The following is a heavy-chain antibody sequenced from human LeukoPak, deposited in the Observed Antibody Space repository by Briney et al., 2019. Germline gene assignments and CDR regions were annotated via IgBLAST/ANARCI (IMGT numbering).Heavy chain of an antibody. CDR1: GFTFSSYA. V-gene: IGHV3-23*01. Sequence: GGSLRLSCAASGFTFSSYAMSWVHQAPGKGLEWVSAIRGSGDITYYADSVKGRFTISRDNSKNTLYLQMNSLRAEDTAVYYCARGGAGPPAGYCTNGVCYPVDYWGQGTLVTVSS. J-gene: IGHJ4*02. CDR3: ARGGAGPPAGYCTNGVCYPVDY. CDR2: IRGSGDIT. D-gene: IGHD2-8*01.